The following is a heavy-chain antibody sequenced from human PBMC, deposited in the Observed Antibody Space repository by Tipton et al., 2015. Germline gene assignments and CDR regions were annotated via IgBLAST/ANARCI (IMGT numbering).Heavy chain of an antibody. CDR3: ARGLEHGMDV. CDR2: IQYSGST. J-gene: IGHJ6*02. CDR1: SDSISKYY. Sequence: TLSLTCSVSSDSISKYYWSWIRQPPGKELEWIGYIQYSGSTHYNPSLKRRVTISLDTSKNQFSLTLNSVTAADTAVYYCARGLEHGMDVWGQGTTVTVSS. D-gene: IGHD5-24*01. V-gene: IGHV4-59*01.